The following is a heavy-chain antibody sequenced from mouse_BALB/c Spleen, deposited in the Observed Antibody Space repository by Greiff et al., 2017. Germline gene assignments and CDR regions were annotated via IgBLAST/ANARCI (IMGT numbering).Heavy chain of an antibody. V-gene: IGHV5-17*02. CDR2: ISSGSSTI. D-gene: IGHD2-3*01. CDR3: ARYYDGYYIDY. CDR1: GFTFSSFG. J-gene: IGHJ2*01. Sequence: EVKLVESGGGLVQPGGSRKLSCAASGFTFSSFGMHWVRQAPEKGLEWVAYISSGSSTIYYADTVKGRFTISRDNPKNTLFLQMTSLRSEDTAMYYCARYYDGYYIDYWGQGTTLTVSS.